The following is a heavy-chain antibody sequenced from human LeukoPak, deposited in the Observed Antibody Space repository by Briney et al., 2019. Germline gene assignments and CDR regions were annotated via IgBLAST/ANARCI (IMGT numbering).Heavy chain of an antibody. J-gene: IGHJ4*02. Sequence: GGSLRLSCVVSGFSFNNAWVGWVRQAPGKGLEWVGRIKAKTDGGTADYAAPVKGRFTISRDDSKNTVFLQMDGLKIEDTAVYFCSTGGGTNDFWGQGALVTVSS. CDR3: STGGGTNDF. CDR2: IKAKTDGGTA. V-gene: IGHV3-15*01. D-gene: IGHD1-1*01. CDR1: GFSFNNAW.